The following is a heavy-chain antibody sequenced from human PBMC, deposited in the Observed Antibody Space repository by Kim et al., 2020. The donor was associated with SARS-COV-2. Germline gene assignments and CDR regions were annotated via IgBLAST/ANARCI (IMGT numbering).Heavy chain of an antibody. V-gene: IGHV1-69*13. CDR1: GGTFSSYA. CDR3: ARDPRTAGTEYYYYYGMDV. J-gene: IGHJ6*02. D-gene: IGHD6-13*01. Sequence: SVKVSCKASGGTFSSYAISWVRQAPGQGLEWMGGIIPIFGTANYAQKFQGRVTITADESTSTAYMELSSLRSEDTAVYYCARDPRTAGTEYYYYYGMDVWGQGTTVTVSS. CDR2: IIPIFGTA.